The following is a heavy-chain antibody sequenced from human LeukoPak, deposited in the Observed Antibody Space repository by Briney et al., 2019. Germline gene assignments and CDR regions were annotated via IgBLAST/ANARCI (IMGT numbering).Heavy chain of an antibody. D-gene: IGHD6-13*01. J-gene: IGHJ4*02. V-gene: IGHV5-51*01. CDR2: IYPGDSDI. Sequence: GESLKISCKGPGFKFFIYWIGWVRQMPGKGLEWMGNIYPGDSDIRYNPSFQGQVTISADKSISTAYLQWSSLKASDTAMYYCARLDQQLVGGYYFDYWGQGTLVTVSS. CDR3: ARLDQQLVGGYYFDY. CDR1: GFKFFIYW.